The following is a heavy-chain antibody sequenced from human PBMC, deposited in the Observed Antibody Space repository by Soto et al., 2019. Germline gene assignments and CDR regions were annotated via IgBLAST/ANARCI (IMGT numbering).Heavy chain of an antibody. Sequence: DLVESGGGVVQPGRSLRLSCAASGFTFSNYAMHWVRQAPGKGLEWMAITSDDESRRYYADSVRGRFTISRDNSKNTLYLEMNSLRDEDTALFYCARGSGSGSFLIDYWGQGILVTVSS. D-gene: IGHD3-10*01. CDR2: TSDDESRR. CDR3: ARGSGSGSFLIDY. J-gene: IGHJ4*02. CDR1: GFTFSNYA. V-gene: IGHV3-30*04.